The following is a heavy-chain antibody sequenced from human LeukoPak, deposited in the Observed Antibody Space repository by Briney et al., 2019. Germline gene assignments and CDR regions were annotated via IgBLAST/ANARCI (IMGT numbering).Heavy chain of an antibody. Sequence: RGGSLMISCKASGYRSIAHYIAWWGQMPGRGLVWMVTIITNDSDTRYSPSLQGRVTISADKSVRTAYLQWSSLKASDTAMYYCARPNITSYYDSRGSDAFDVWGQGTMVTVS. CDR1: GYRSIAHY. D-gene: IGHD3-22*01. V-gene: IGHV5-51*01. J-gene: IGHJ3*01. CDR3: ARPNITSYYDSRGSDAFDV. CDR2: IITNDSDT.